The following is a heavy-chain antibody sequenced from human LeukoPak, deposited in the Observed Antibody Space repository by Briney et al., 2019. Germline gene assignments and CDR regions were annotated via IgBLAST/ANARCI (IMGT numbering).Heavy chain of an antibody. J-gene: IGHJ6*02. V-gene: IGHV3-53*01. Sequence: GGSLRLSCAASGFTVSNIYMSWVRQAPGTGLEWVSIIHSGGITHYADSVKGRFTISRDNSKNTLYLQMNSLRAEDTAVYYCVRDRGIASTGGYGMDVWGQGTTVTVSS. D-gene: IGHD6-13*01. CDR2: IHSGGIT. CDR3: VRDRGIASTGGYGMDV. CDR1: GFTVSNIY.